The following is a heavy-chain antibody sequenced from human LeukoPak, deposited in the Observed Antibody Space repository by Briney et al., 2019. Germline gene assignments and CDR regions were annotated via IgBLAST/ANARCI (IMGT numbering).Heavy chain of an antibody. V-gene: IGHV3-7*01. CDR1: EFTFSGYR. CDR2: INQDGSEK. D-gene: IGHD3-9*01. J-gene: IGHJ4*02. CDR3: ARDGFEGAADY. Sequence: PGGSLRLSCAASEFTFSGYRMNWVRQAPGKGPEWVANINQDGSEKHYVDSVKGRFTISRDNAKNSLFLQMNSLRVEDTAVIYCARDGFEGAADYWGQGTLVTVSS.